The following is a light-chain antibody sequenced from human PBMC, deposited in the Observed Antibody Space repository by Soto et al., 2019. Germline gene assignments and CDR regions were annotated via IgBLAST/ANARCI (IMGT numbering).Light chain of an antibody. CDR1: NSDVGGYNL. J-gene: IGLJ2*01. V-gene: IGLV2-23*01. Sequence: QSALTQPASVSGSPGQSITISCTGTNSDVGGYNLVSWYQQHPGKAPKLMIYEDSKRPSGVSDRFSGSKSGNTASLTVSGLQAEDEADYYCQSYDRSLSSPIFGGGTKLTVL. CDR3: QSYDRSLSSPI. CDR2: EDS.